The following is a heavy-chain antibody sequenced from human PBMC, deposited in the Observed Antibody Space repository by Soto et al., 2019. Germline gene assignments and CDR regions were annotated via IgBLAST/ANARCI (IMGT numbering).Heavy chain of an antibody. Sequence: GASVKVSCKASGYTFTSYYIHWVRQAPGQGLEWMGIINPSGGSTTYAQKFQARVTMTRDTSTSTVYMELSSLRSNDSAVYYCARALSYGLGYGMDVWGQGTTVTVSS. CDR1: GYTFTSYY. CDR2: INPSGGST. D-gene: IGHD3-10*01. J-gene: IGHJ6*02. V-gene: IGHV1-46*03. CDR3: ARALSYGLGYGMDV.